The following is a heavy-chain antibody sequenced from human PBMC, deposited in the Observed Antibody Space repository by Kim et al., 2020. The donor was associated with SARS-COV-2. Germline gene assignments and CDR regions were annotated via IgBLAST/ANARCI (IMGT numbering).Heavy chain of an antibody. CDR2: IDPSDSYT. D-gene: IGHD3-10*01. J-gene: IGHJ4*02. V-gene: IGHV5-10-1*01. CDR1: GYSFTSYW. Sequence: GESLKISCKGSGYSFTSYWISWVRQMPGKGLEWMGRIDPSDSYTNYSPSFQGHVTISADKSISTAYLQWSSLKASDTAMYYCARHKSWFGELLLFDYWGQGTLVTVSS. CDR3: ARHKSWFGELLLFDY.